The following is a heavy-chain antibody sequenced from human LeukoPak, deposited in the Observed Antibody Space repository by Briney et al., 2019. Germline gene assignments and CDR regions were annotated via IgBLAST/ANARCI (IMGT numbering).Heavy chain of an antibody. V-gene: IGHV3-30*04. J-gene: IGHJ3*02. CDR3: AREGACSSTSCYAIDAFDI. Sequence: GRSLRLSCAASGFTFSSYAMHWVRQAPGKGLEWVAVISYGGSNKYYADSVKGRFTISRDNSKNTLYLQMNSLRAEDTAVYYCAREGACSSTSCYAIDAFDIWGQGTMVTVSS. D-gene: IGHD2-2*01. CDR2: ISYGGSNK. CDR1: GFTFSSYA.